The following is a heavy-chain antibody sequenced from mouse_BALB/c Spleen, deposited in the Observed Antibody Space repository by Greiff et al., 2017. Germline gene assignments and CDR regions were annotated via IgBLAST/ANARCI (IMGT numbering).Heavy chain of an antibody. V-gene: IGHV2-4-1*01. CDR3: ARNRYGSKGAMDY. J-gene: IGHJ4*01. CDR1: GFSLTSYG. D-gene: IGHD1-1*01. Sequence: LQESGPGLVQPSQSLSITCTVSGFSLTSYGVHWVRQSPGKGLEWLGVMWSGGSTDYNAAFISRLSISKDNSKSQVFFKMNSLQADDTAIYYGARNRYGSKGAMDYWGQGTSVTVSS. CDR2: MWSGGST.